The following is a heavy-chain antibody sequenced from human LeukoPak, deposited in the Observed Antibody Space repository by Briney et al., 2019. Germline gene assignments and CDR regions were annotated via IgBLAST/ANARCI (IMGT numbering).Heavy chain of an antibody. CDR2: IRSEAYSGTP. CDR1: GFTFRDHA. J-gene: IGHJ4*02. D-gene: IGHD3-22*01. V-gene: IGHV3-49*04. Sequence: GGSLRLSCTASGFTFRDHAVSWVRQAPGKGLEWVGFIRSEAYSGTPEYAASVKGRFTISTDDSKSIAYLLMYSLRTEDTAVYYCARDPGGYHYDSSGYPYYFDYWGQGTLVTVSS. CDR3: ARDPGGYHYDSSGYPYYFDY.